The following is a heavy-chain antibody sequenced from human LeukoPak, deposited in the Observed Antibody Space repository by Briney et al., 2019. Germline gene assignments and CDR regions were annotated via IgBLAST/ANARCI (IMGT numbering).Heavy chain of an antibody. CDR3: VRDPPIAVAGTPFDY. Sequence: GASVKVSCKASGYTFTSYYMHWVRQAPGQGLEWMGIINPSGGSTSYAQKFQGRVTMTRDTSTSTVYMELSSLRSEDTAVYYCVRDPPIAVAGTPFDYWGQGTLVAVSS. CDR1: GYTFTSYY. J-gene: IGHJ4*02. D-gene: IGHD6-19*01. V-gene: IGHV1-46*01. CDR2: INPSGGST.